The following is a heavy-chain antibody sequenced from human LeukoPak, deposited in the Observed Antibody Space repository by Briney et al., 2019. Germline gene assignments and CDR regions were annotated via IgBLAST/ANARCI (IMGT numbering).Heavy chain of an antibody. D-gene: IGHD6-13*01. CDR2: ITISSTYL. J-gene: IGHJ5*02. V-gene: IGHV3-21*01. CDR1: GFTFSRDS. Sequence: PGGSLRLSCAASGFTFSRDSMNWVRQAPGKGLEWVSSITISSTYLFYADSAKGRFTISRDNAKNSLYLPMNSLRAEDTAVYYCARDLEQQLFALWGQGTLVTVSS. CDR3: ARDLEQQLFAL.